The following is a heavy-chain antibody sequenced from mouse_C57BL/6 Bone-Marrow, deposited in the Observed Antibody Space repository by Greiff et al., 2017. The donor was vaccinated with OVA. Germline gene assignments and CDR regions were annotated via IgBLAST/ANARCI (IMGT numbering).Heavy chain of an antibody. CDR3: ARSTTAFFDY. V-gene: IGHV1-64*01. D-gene: IGHD1-2*01. Sequence: QVQLQQPGAELVKPGASVKLSCKASGYTFTSYWMHWVKQRPGQGLEWIGMIHPNSGSTNYNEKFKSNATLTVDKSSSTAYMQLSSLTSEDSAVYYCARSTTAFFDYWGQGTTLTVSS. J-gene: IGHJ2*01. CDR1: GYTFTSYW. CDR2: IHPNSGST.